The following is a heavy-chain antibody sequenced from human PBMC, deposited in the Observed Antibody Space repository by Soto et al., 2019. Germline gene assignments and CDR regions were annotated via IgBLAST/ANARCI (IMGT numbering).Heavy chain of an antibody. CDR2: ISGSGGST. V-gene: IGHV3-23*01. CDR1: GFTFSSYA. CDR3: AIDRRREYYYYYGMDV. D-gene: IGHD1-26*01. Sequence: GGSLRLSCAASGFTFSSYAMSWVRQAPGKGLEWVSAISGSGGSTYYADSVKGRFTISRDNSKNTLYLQMNSLRAEDTAVYYCAIDRRREYYYYYGMDVWGQGTTVTVSS. J-gene: IGHJ6*02.